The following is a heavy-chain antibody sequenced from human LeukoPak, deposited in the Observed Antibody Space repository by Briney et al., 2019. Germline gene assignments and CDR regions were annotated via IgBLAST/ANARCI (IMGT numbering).Heavy chain of an antibody. D-gene: IGHD6-19*01. V-gene: IGHV4-59*01. CDR3: ARGAEYSSGWYYY. CDR2: VYYSGST. CDR1: AGSISDNY. J-gene: IGHJ4*02. Sequence: PSETLSLTCTVSAGSISDNYWNWIRQPPGKGLEWIGYVYYSGSTNYNPSLKSRVTMSVDTSKNQFSLKLSSVTAADTAVYYCARGAEYSSGWYYYWGQGTLVTVSS.